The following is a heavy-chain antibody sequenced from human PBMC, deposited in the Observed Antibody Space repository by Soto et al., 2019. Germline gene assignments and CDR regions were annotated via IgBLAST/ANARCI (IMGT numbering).Heavy chain of an antibody. J-gene: IGHJ5*02. CDR2: ISYSGTT. CDR3: ARDLVGISKATQRYNRFAP. CDR1: GGSISSYY. V-gene: IGHV4-59*01. Sequence: PSETLSLTCAVSGGSISSYYWSWIRQPPGKGLEWIGHISYSGTTNYNPSLQSRVTMSLDTSKNHFSLRLSSVTAADTAVYYCARDLVGISKATQRYNRFAPWGQGTLVTVSS. D-gene: IGHD1-26*01.